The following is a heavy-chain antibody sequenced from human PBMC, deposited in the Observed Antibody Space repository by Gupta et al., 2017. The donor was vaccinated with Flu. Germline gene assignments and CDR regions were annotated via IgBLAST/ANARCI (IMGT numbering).Heavy chain of an antibody. V-gene: IGHV4-38-2*02. Sequence: QVQLQESGPGLVKPSETLSLTCAVSGYSISSGYYWGWIRQPPGKGLEWIGSIYHSGSTYYNPSLKSRVTRSVDTSKNQFSLKLSSVTAADTAVYYCAREAIVDTGRFQLRYYYYYYGMDVWGQGTTVTVSS. J-gene: IGHJ6*02. CDR3: AREAIVDTGRFQLRYYYYYYGMDV. D-gene: IGHD5-18*01. CDR1: GYSISSGYY. CDR2: IYHSGST.